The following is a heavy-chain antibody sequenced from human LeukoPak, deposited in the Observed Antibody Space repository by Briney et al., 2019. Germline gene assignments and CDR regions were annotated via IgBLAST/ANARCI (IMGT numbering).Heavy chain of an antibody. Sequence: SQTLSLTCSVSGGSISSGSYWWSWIRQHPEKGLEWIGYHYYSGNTYYNPSLKSRVSISVDTSKNQLSLTLTSVTAADTAVYYCTREHHRGWGQGTLVTVSS. D-gene: IGHD1-14*01. CDR3: TREHHRG. CDR1: GGSISSGSYW. V-gene: IGHV4-31*03. J-gene: IGHJ4*02. CDR2: HYYSGNT.